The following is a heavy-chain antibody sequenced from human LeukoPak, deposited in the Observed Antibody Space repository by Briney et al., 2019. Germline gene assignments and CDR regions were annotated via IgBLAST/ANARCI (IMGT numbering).Heavy chain of an antibody. Sequence: SQTLSLTRAISGDSLSSYIVAWNWITQSPSRGLEWLGRTYYRSRWCNDYAVSVKSRITISPDTSKNQFSLQLNPVTPEDTAVYGWAILHGSWGQGTLVSVAS. D-gene: IGHD2-2*02. CDR1: GDSLSSYIVA. V-gene: IGHV6-1*01. CDR3: AILHGS. J-gene: IGHJ5*02. CDR2: TYYRSRWCN.